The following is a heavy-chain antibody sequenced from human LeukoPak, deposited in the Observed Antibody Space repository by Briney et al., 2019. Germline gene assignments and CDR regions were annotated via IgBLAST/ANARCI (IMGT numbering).Heavy chain of an antibody. Sequence: GGSLRLSCAASGFTFSGSAMHWARQASGKGLEWVGRIRTKVNSYATEYAASVTGRFTISREDSKNTAYLEMNSLKSEDTAVYYCSRLGYCSSTSCHGFDIWGQGTMITVSS. J-gene: IGHJ3*02. V-gene: IGHV3-73*01. CDR1: GFTFSGSA. CDR3: SRLGYCSSTSCHGFDI. D-gene: IGHD2-2*01. CDR2: IRTKVNSYAT.